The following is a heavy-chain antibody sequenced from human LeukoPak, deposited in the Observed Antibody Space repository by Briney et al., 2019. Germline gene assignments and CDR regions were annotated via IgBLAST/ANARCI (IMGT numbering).Heavy chain of an antibody. V-gene: IGHV3-23*01. CDR1: GFTFSSYA. Sequence: GGSLRLSCAASGFTFSSYAMSWVRQAPGKGLEWFSAISGSGGSTYYADSAKGRFTISRDNSKNTLYLQMGSLRAEDMAVYYCARGSIAARPFDYWGQGTLVTVSS. J-gene: IGHJ4*02. CDR2: ISGSGGST. CDR3: ARGSIAARPFDY. D-gene: IGHD6-6*01.